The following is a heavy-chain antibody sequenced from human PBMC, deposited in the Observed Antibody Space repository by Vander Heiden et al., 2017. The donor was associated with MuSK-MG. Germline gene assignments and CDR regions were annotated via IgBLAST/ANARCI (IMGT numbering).Heavy chain of an antibody. CDR2: SYYSGST. J-gene: IGHJ3*02. CDR1: GGSISSSRYY. CDR3: AVVVVTARRWFSGSGSHAFDI. D-gene: IGHD2-21*02. Sequence: QLQLQESGPGLVKPSETLSLTCTVSGGSISSSRYYWGWIRQPPGKGLEWIGSSYYSGSTYYNPSLKSRVTISVDTSKNQFPLKLSSVTAADTAVYYCAVVVVTARRWFSGSGSHAFDIWGQGTMVTVSS. V-gene: IGHV4-39*01.